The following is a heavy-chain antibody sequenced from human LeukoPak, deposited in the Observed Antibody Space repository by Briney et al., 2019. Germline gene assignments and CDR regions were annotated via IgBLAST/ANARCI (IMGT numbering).Heavy chain of an antibody. CDR3: ASGGSSWYLLQH. D-gene: IGHD6-13*01. V-gene: IGHV3-23*01. CDR2: ISGSGGST. Sequence: PGGSLRLSCVASGFTFSSYAMSWVRQAPGKGLEWVSAISGSGGSTYYADSVKGRFTISRDNSKNTLYLQMNSLRAEDTAVYYCASGGSSWYLLQHWGQGTLVTVSS. CDR1: GFTFSSYA. J-gene: IGHJ1*01.